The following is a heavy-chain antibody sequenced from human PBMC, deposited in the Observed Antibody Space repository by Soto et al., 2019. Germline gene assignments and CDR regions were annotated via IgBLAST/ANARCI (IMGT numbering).Heavy chain of an antibody. J-gene: IGHJ4*02. CDR1: GFTFSSYA. Sequence: GGSLRLSCAASGFTFSSYAMHWVRQAPGKRLEWVAVISYDGSNKYYADSVKGRFTISRDNSKNTLYLQMNSLRAEDTAVYYCARAGRKVVTATYFDYWGQGTLVTVS. V-gene: IGHV3-30-3*01. CDR3: ARAGRKVVTATYFDY. D-gene: IGHD2-21*02. CDR2: ISYDGSNK.